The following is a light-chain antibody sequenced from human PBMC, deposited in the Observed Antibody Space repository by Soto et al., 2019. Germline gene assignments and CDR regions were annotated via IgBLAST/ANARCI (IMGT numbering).Light chain of an antibody. J-gene: IGKJ4*01. Sequence: DIQMTQSPSSLSASVGDRVTITCRASQSISSYLNWYQQKPGKAPKLLIYAASSLQSGVPSRFSGSGSGTDFTLTISSLQPEDFATYYCHQCYSTPLTFGGGTKVDIK. CDR1: QSISSY. V-gene: IGKV1-39*01. CDR2: AAS. CDR3: HQCYSTPLT.